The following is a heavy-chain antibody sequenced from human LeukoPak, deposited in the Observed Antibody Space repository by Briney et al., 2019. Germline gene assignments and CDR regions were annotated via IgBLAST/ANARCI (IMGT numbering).Heavy chain of an antibody. CDR1: GFIFNNFG. CDR2: ISNDGGGT. Sequence: GESLRLSCTASGFIFNNFGLMWVRQPSGKGLEWVSAISNDGGGTTYADFVKGRFTISRDNSKNTLFLQMNSRRAEDTALYYCAKGSSGYFADLWGQGTLVTVSS. J-gene: IGHJ5*02. D-gene: IGHD3-22*01. V-gene: IGHV3-23*01. CDR3: AKGSSGYFADL.